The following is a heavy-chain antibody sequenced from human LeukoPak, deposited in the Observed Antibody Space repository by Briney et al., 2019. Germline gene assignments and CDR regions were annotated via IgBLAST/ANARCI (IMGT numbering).Heavy chain of an antibody. J-gene: IGHJ4*02. V-gene: IGHV1-69*13. Sequence: SVKVSCKASGYTFTGYYMHWVRQAPGQGLEWMGGIIPIFGTANYAQKFQGRVTITADESTSTAYMELSSLRSEDTVVYYCARLGMVRGVISSPNFDYWGQGTLVTVSS. D-gene: IGHD3-10*01. CDR2: IIPIFGTA. CDR3: ARLGMVRGVISSPNFDY. CDR1: GYTFTGYY.